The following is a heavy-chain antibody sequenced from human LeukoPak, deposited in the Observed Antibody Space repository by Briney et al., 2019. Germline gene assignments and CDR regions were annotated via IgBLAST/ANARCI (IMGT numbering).Heavy chain of an antibody. J-gene: IGHJ4*02. CDR2: ISGSGGST. D-gene: IGHD2-2*01. Sequence: GGSLRLSCAASGFTLSSYAMSWVRQAPGKGLEWVSAISGSGGSTYYADPVKGRFTISRDNSKNTLYLQMNSLRAEDTAVYYCANERVRISSTSCFDYWGQGTLVTVSS. CDR3: ANERVRISSTSCFDY. V-gene: IGHV3-23*01. CDR1: GFTLSSYA.